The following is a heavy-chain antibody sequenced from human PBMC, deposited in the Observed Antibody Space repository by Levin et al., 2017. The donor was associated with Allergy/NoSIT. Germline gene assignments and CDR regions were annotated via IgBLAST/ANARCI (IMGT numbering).Heavy chain of an antibody. CDR2: INPNSGGT. Sequence: GESLKISCKASGYTFTGYYMHWVRQAPGQGLEWMGWINPNSGGTNYAQKFQGRVTMTRDTSISTAYMGLSRLRSDDTAVYYCARDGYNWNYEGQFDPWGQGTLVTVSS. D-gene: IGHD1-7*01. J-gene: IGHJ5*02. V-gene: IGHV1-2*02. CDR1: GYTFTGYY. CDR3: ARDGYNWNYEGQFDP.